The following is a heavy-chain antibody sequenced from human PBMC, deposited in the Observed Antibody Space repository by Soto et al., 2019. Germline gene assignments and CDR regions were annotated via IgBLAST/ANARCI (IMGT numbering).Heavy chain of an antibody. CDR3: SARAYDTNGYYRFDP. CDR1: GGSFSGHS. Sequence: PSETLSLTCAVYGGSFSGHSWTWIRQSPGKGLEWIGDINHSGRVNYSPSLKSRVIISLDTSKNQFSLTLSAVTAADTAMYYCSARAYDTNGYYRFDPWGQGTLVTVSS. J-gene: IGHJ5*01. D-gene: IGHD3-22*01. CDR2: INHSGRV. V-gene: IGHV4-34*01.